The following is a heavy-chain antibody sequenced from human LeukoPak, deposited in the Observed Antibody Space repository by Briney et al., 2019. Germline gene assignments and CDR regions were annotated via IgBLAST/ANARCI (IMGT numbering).Heavy chain of an antibody. D-gene: IGHD2-21*02. Sequence: SETLSLTCAVYGGSFSGYYWSWIRQPPGKGPEWIGYIYYSGSTNYNPSLKSRVTISVDTSKNQFSLKLSSVTAADTAVYYCARAPGPYCGGDCQGPFDYWGQGTLVAVSS. CDR3: ARAPGPYCGGDCQGPFDY. CDR1: GGSFSGYY. CDR2: IYYSGST. J-gene: IGHJ4*02. V-gene: IGHV4-59*01.